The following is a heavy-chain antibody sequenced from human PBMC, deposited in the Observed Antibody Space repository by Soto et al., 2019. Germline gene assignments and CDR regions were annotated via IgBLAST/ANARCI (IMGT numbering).Heavy chain of an antibody. CDR2: IYSGGST. CDR3: ARDRGDYWFDP. J-gene: IGHJ5*02. CDR1: GFTGSSHY. V-gene: IGHV3-53*01. D-gene: IGHD2-21*02. Sequence: EVQLVESGGGWIQPGGSLRLSCAAAGFTGSSHYMSWVRQAPGKGLEWVSVIYSGGSTYYAESVKGRFTISRDNSKNTLYLHMNSLRAEDTAVYYCARDRGDYWFDPWGQGTLVTVSS.